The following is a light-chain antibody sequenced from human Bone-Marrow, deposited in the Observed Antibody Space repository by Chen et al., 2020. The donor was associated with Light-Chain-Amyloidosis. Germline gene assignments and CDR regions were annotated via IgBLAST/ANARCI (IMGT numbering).Light chain of an antibody. Sequence: EIVLTQSPGTLSSSPGEGANLSCRASQTISSNHLTWYQQKFGQAPRLLIYGSSSRATGIPDRFTGSGSGTDFTLTINRLEPEDFAMYYCQQYGTSPLTFGGGTKVEIK. V-gene: IGKV3-20*01. CDR1: QTISSNH. CDR2: GSS. CDR3: QQYGTSPLT. J-gene: IGKJ4*01.